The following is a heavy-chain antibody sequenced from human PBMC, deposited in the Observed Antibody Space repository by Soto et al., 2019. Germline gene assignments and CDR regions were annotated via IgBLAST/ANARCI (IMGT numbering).Heavy chain of an antibody. CDR3: ARMYNDFWSGYHEYYYYGMDV. V-gene: IGHV4-34*01. D-gene: IGHD3-3*01. CDR2: INHSGST. J-gene: IGHJ6*02. Sequence: QVQLQQWGAGLLKPSETLSLTCAVYGGSFSGYYWSWIRQPPGKGLEWIGEINHSGSTNYNPSLKSRVTISVDTSKNQFSLKLSSVTAADTAVYYCARMYNDFWSGYHEYYYYGMDVWGQGTTVTVSS. CDR1: GGSFSGYY.